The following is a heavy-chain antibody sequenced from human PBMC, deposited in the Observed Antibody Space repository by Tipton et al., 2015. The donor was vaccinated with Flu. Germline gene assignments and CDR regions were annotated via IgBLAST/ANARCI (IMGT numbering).Heavy chain of an antibody. D-gene: IGHD2-21*02. CDR2: IYYSGST. J-gene: IGHJ2*01. V-gene: IGHV4-59*08. Sequence: TLSLTCTVSGGSISHYYWSWIRQPPGKGLEWIGYIYYSGSTNYNPSLKSRVTISVDTSKNQFSLKLSSVTAADTAVYYCARRRRDPPYWYFDLWGRGTLVTVSS. CDR1: GGSISHYY. CDR3: ARRRRDPPYWYFDL.